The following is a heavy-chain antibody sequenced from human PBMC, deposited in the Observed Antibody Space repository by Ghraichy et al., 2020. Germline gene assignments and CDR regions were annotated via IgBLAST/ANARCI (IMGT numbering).Heavy chain of an antibody. Sequence: SQTLSLTCAVYGGSFSDYYWSWIRQSPGKGLEWIGEINHSGSTNYNPSLKSRVTISVDTSKNQFSLKLSSVTAADTAVYYCARGRTIFRGYFQHCGQGTLVTVSS. J-gene: IGHJ1*01. D-gene: IGHD3-9*01. CDR2: INHSGST. CDR3: ARGRTIFRGYFQH. V-gene: IGHV4-34*01. CDR1: GGSFSDYY.